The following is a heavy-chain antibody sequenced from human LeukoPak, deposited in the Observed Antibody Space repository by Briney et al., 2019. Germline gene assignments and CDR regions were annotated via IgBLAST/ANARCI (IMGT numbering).Heavy chain of an antibody. CDR3: ARHPRSGSLDY. Sequence: GGSLRLSCAASGFTFSSYWMSWVRQAPGKGLEWVANIKQDGSEKYYVDSVKGRFTISKDNAKNSLYLQMNSLRAEDTAVYYCARHPRSGSLDYWGQGTPVTVSS. J-gene: IGHJ4*02. CDR1: GFTFSSYW. CDR2: IKQDGSEK. V-gene: IGHV3-7*01. D-gene: IGHD1-26*01.